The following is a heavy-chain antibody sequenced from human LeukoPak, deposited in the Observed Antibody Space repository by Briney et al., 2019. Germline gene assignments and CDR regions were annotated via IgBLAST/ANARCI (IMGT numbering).Heavy chain of an antibody. CDR1: GFTFTDYH. CDR3: ARDYTNRRLDY. J-gene: IGHJ4*02. CDR2: INPNSGGT. V-gene: IGHV1-2*06. Sequence: ASVKVSCKASGFTFTDYHIHWVRQAPGQGLEWMGRINPNSGGTNYAQNFQGSVTMTRDTSIITAYMELSRLRSDDTAVYYCARDYTNRRLDYWGQGTLVTVSS.